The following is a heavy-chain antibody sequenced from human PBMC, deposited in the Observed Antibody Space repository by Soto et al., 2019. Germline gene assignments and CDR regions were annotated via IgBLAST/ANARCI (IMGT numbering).Heavy chain of an antibody. V-gene: IGHV3-74*01. CDR3: VRVGSGSYSWRDP. D-gene: IGHD1-26*01. J-gene: IGHJ5*02. Sequence: GGSLRLSCAASGFTFSSYWMHWVRQAPGKGLVWVSRINTDGGTTTYAESVKGRFTISRDNARNTLYLQMNSLRPEDTALYYCVRVGSGSYSWRDPWGQGTLVTV. CDR1: GFTFSSYW. CDR2: INTDGGTT.